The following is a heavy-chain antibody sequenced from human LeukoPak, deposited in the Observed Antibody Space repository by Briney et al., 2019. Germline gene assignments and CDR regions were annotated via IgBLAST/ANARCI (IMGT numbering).Heavy chain of an antibody. V-gene: IGHV1-18*01. CDR2: VSAYNGNT. D-gene: IGHD3-22*01. Sequence: GASVKVSCKASGYTFTSYGISWVRQAPEQGLEWMGWVSAYNGNTNYAQKLQGRVTMTTDTSTSTAYMELRSLRSDDTAVYYCARVKGDYYDSSGYYYEDGYWGQGTLVTVSS. J-gene: IGHJ4*02. CDR1: GYTFTSYG. CDR3: ARVKGDYYDSSGYYYEDGY.